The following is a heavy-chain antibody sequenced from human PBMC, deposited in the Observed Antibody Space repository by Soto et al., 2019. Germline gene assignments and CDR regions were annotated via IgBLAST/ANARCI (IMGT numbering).Heavy chain of an antibody. CDR3: AIGTSGSPDR. Sequence: QVQLVQSGAEVKKPGASVKVSCKASGYTFTSYGISWVRQAPGQGLEWMGWISAYNGNTNYAKKVQGRVTMTTDTTTSTAYRALRSLKSHDTVWDYGAIGTSGSPDRWGQGTLVTVSS. J-gene: IGHJ5*02. D-gene: IGHD6-25*01. V-gene: IGHV1-18*01. CDR2: ISAYNGNT. CDR1: GYTFTSYG.